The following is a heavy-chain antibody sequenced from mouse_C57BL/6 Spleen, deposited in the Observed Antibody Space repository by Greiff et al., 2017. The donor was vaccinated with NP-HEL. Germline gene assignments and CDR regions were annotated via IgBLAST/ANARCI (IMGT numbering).Heavy chain of an antibody. Sequence: VQLKESGAELVKPGASVKLSCTASGFNIKDYYMHWVKQRTEQGLEWIGRIDPEDGETKYAPKFQGKATITADTSSNTAYLQLSSLTSEDTAVYYCASYYGSRTPFAYWGQGTLVTVSA. V-gene: IGHV14-2*01. CDR2: IDPEDGET. CDR3: ASYYGSRTPFAY. D-gene: IGHD1-1*01. CDR1: GFNIKDYY. J-gene: IGHJ3*01.